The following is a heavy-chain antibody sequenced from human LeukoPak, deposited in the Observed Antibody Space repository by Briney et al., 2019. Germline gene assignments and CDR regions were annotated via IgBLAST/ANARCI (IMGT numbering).Heavy chain of an antibody. Sequence: AAVTVFCKASGYTFTSYGISWVGQAAGQGLEWMGWSSAYNGNTNYAQKLQGRVPMTTDTSTSTAYMELRSLRSDDTAVYYCARDDYVGEYYFDYWGQGTLVTVSS. D-gene: IGHD4-17*01. CDR2: SSAYNGNT. J-gene: IGHJ4*02. CDR3: ARDDYVGEYYFDY. CDR1: GYTFTSYG. V-gene: IGHV1-18*01.